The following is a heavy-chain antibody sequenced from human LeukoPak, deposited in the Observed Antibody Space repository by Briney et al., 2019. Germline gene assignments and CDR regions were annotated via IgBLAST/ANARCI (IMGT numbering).Heavy chain of an antibody. CDR2: LTPAGTT. CDR3: VKECPYPEGSTARIYYFDN. Sequence: GGSLRLSCAASGFTFANYAMSWVRQAPGKGLEWVSALTPAGTTFYADIVKGRFSVSRDNSKNTLSLQMNSLRAEDTAVYYCVKECPYPEGSTARIYYFDNWGQGTLVTVSS. V-gene: IGHV3-23*01. D-gene: IGHD2-2*01. CDR1: GFTFANYA. J-gene: IGHJ4*02.